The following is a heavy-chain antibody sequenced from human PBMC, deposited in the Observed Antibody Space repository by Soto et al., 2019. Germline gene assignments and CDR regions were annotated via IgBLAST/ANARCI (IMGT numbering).Heavy chain of an antibody. CDR3: TKTSIYDILTGDHYYFDD. V-gene: IGHV3-23*01. Sequence: PGGSLRLSCAASGFTFSSYAMSWVRQAPGKGLEWVSAISGSGSGTYYADSVKGRFTISRDNSKNTLYLQMNSLRAEDTAVYYCTKTSIYDILTGDHYYFDDWGQGA. CDR1: GFTFSSYA. CDR2: ISGSGSGT. J-gene: IGHJ4*02. D-gene: IGHD3-9*01.